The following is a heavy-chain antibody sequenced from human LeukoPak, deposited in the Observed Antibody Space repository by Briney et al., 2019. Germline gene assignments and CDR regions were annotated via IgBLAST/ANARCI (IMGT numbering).Heavy chain of an antibody. CDR1: GFTFSSYT. J-gene: IGHJ4*02. CDR2: ISYHGVNK. CDR3: ARDGMALYRRDYLDS. D-gene: IGHD2-2*02. Sequence: GESLRLSCAASGFTFSSYTMHWVRQAPGKGLEWVADISYHGVNKHYADSVEGRFTISRDNYNNTMLLHMNTLRVTDTAVYYCARDGMALYRRDYLDSWGQGTLVTVSS. V-gene: IGHV3-30-3*01.